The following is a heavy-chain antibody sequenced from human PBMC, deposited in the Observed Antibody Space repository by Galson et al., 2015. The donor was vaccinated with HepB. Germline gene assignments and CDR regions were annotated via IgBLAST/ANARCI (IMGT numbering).Heavy chain of an antibody. CDR1: GFTFSSYS. CDR3: ASNGDYAPLWFDP. Sequence: SLRLSCAASGFTFSSYSMNWVRQAPGKGLEWVSYISSSSSTIYYADSVKGRFTISRDNAKNSLYLQMNSLRAEETAVYFCASNGDYAPLWFDPWGQGTLVTVSS. V-gene: IGHV3-48*01. D-gene: IGHD4-17*01. CDR2: ISSSSSTI. J-gene: IGHJ5*02.